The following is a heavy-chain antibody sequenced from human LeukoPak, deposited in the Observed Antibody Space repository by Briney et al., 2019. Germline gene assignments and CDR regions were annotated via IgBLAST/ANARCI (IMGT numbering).Heavy chain of an antibody. CDR1: GDSISSHS. CDR3: AGLPGYSYGSGYLDY. CDR2: IHSSGST. V-gene: IGHV4-4*07. Sequence: SETLSLTCTVSGDSISSHSWSWLRQPAGKGPEWIGRIHSSGSTNYTPSVKSRVTMSIDTSMNQFSLKLTSVTAADTAVYYCAGLPGYSYGSGYLDYWGQGTLVTVSS. J-gene: IGHJ4*02. D-gene: IGHD5-18*01.